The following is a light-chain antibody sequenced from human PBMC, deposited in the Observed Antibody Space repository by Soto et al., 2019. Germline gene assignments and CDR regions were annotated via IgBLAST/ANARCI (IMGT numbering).Light chain of an antibody. CDR2: DVS. Sequence: QSALTQPRSVSASPGQSVTISCTGTTSDVGGYNYVSWYQQHPGQAPKLMIYDVSKRPSGVPDRFSGSKSGNTASLTISGLQAEDEADYYCCSYVGSYTWVFGGGTKLTVL. CDR3: CSYVGSYTWV. V-gene: IGLV2-11*01. J-gene: IGLJ3*02. CDR1: TSDVGGYNY.